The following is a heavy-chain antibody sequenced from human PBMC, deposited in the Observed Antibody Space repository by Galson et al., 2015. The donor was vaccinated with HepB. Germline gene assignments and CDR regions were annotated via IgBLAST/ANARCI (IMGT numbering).Heavy chain of an antibody. CDR1: GFMFSNYE. V-gene: IGHV3-21*01. Sequence: SLRLSCAASGFMFSNYEMTWVRQAPGKGLEWVSSISRSSSYIFYADSMKGRFAISRDNAKNTLYLQMTSLRVEDTAVYYCARVISSGLWKWFDPWGQGILVTVSS. D-gene: IGHD4/OR15-4a*01. CDR2: ISRSSSYI. J-gene: IGHJ5*02. CDR3: ARVISSGLWKWFDP.